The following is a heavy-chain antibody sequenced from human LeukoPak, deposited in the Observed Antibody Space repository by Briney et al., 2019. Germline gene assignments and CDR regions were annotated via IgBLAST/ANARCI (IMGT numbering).Heavy chain of an antibody. CDR1: GGSISSYY. D-gene: IGHD2-15*01. J-gene: IGHJ5*02. V-gene: IGHV4-4*07. CDR3: AISEIYCSGGSCYSYNWFDP. CDR2: IYTSGST. Sequence: PSETLSLTRTVSGGSISSYYWSWIRQPAGKGLEWIGRIYTSGSTNYDPSLKSRVTMSVDTSKNQFSLKLSSVTAADTAVYYCAISEIYCSGGSCYSYNWFDPWGQGTLVTVSS.